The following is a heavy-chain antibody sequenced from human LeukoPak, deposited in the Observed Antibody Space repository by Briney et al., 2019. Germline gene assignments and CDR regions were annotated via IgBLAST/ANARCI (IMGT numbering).Heavy chain of an antibody. V-gene: IGHV5-51*01. J-gene: IGHJ4*02. D-gene: IGHD3-22*01. CDR3: ARSPHLRGGYYTNDY. Sequence: GESLKISCKGSGYSFTSYWIGWVRQMPGKGLEWMGIIYPGDSDTRYSPSFQGQVTVSADKSISTAYLQWSSLKASDTAMYYCARSPHLRGGYYTNDYWGQGTLVTVSS. CDR1: GYSFTSYW. CDR2: IYPGDSDT.